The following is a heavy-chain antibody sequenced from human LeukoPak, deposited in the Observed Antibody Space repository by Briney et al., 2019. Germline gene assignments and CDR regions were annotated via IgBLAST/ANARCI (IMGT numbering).Heavy chain of an antibody. CDR2: ISASGDVT. CDR1: EFTFSKFP. D-gene: IGHD1-1*01. J-gene: IGHJ3*02. CDR3: AKSLFTSATGTGRAFHI. V-gene: IGHV3-23*01. Sequence: SGGSLRLSCAASEFTFSKFPMGWVRQAPGRGLEWVSAISASGDVTFHADSVRGRFTISRDNSKSTLFLQMNDLRVEDTAMFYCAKSLFTSATGTGRAFHIWGQGTMVSVSS.